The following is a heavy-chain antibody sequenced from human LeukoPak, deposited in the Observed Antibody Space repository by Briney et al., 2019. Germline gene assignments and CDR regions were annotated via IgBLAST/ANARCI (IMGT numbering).Heavy chain of an antibody. CDR1: GFTFSRYS. V-gene: IGHV3-21*01. D-gene: IGHD6-13*01. CDR3: ARDRGAAAGWFDP. J-gene: IGHJ5*02. CDR2: VRSSSSYI. Sequence: GGSLRLSCAASGFTFSRYSMNWVRQAPGKGLEWVSSVRSSSSYIYYADSVKGRFTISRENAKNSLYLQMNSLRAEDTAVYYCARDRGAAAGWFDPWGQGTLVTVSS.